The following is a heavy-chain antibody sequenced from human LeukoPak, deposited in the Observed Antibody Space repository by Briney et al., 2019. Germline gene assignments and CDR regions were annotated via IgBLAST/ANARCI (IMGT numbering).Heavy chain of an antibody. Sequence: SETLSLTCTVSGGSISSYYRSWIRQPPGKGLEWIGYIYYSGRTNYNPSLKSRVTLSVDTSKNQFSLKLSSVTAADTAVYYCALGYSYGFDIWGQGTMVTVSS. J-gene: IGHJ3*02. CDR3: ALGYSYGFDI. D-gene: IGHD5-18*01. V-gene: IGHV4-59*08. CDR1: GGSISSYY. CDR2: IYYSGRT.